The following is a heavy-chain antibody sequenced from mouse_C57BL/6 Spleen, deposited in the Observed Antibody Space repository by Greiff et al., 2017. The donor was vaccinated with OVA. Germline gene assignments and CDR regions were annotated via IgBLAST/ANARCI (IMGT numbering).Heavy chain of an antibody. CDR2: FYPGDGDT. V-gene: IGHV1-80*01. CDR1: GYAFSSYW. Sequence: HVQLQQSGAELVKPGASVKISCKVSGYAFSSYWMNWVKQRPGKGLEWIGQFYPGDGDTNYNGKFNGKDTLTADKSSSTAYLQLSSLTSKDSTVYFCASGSSYWYFEVRGTGTTVTVS. D-gene: IGHD1-1*01. CDR3: ASGSSYWYFEV. J-gene: IGHJ1*03.